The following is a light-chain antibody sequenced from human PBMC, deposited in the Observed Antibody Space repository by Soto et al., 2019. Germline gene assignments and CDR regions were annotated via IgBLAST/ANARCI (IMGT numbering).Light chain of an antibody. CDR1: NSNIGSNA. Sequence: QSVLTQTPSASGTPGQKVAISCSGSNSNIGSNAVNWYQHVPGAAPKLLIYSNSQRPSGVPDRFSGSKSGTSASLAISGLQSEDEADYYCVAWDDRVTGLVFGGGTKLTVI. CDR3: VAWDDRVTGLV. CDR2: SNS. V-gene: IGLV1-44*01. J-gene: IGLJ3*02.